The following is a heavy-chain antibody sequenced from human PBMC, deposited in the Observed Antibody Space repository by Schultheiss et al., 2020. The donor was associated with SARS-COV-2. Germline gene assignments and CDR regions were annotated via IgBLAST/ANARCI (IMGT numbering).Heavy chain of an antibody. D-gene: IGHD4-11*01. Sequence: SETLSLTCAVYGGSFSGYYWSWIRQPPGKGLEWIGEINHSGSTNYNPSLKSRVTISVDTSKNQFSLKLSSVTAADTAVYYCARGSPDYSISLDYWGQGTLVTVSS. CDR1: GGSFSGYY. CDR2: INHSGST. J-gene: IGHJ4*02. CDR3: ARGSPDYSISLDY. V-gene: IGHV4-34*01.